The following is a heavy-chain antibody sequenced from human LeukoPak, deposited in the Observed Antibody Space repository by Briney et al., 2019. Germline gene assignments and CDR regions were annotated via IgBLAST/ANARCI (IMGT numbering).Heavy chain of an antibody. CDR2: IIPILGIA. J-gene: IGHJ4*02. D-gene: IGHD6-19*01. V-gene: IGHV1-69*04. CDR1: GGTFSSYA. Sequence: SVKVSCKASGGTFSSYAISWVRQAPGQGLEWMGRIIPILGIANYAQKFQGRVTITTDKSTSTAYMELSSLRSEDTAVYYCARNFQWLYFDYWGQGTLVTVSS. CDR3: ARNFQWLYFDY.